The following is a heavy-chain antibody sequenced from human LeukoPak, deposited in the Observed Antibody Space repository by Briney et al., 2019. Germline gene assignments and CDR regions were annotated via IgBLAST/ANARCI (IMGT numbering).Heavy chain of an antibody. Sequence: GGSLRLSCAASGFTFSSYSMNWVRQAPGKGLEWVSSISSSSSYIYYADSVKGRFTISRDNSKNTLYLQMNSLRAEDTAVYYCAKGPEGRYFDWLLGMDYWGQGTLVTVSS. J-gene: IGHJ4*02. V-gene: IGHV3-21*01. CDR1: GFTFSSYS. CDR3: AKGPEGRYFDWLLGMDY. CDR2: ISSSSSYI. D-gene: IGHD3-9*01.